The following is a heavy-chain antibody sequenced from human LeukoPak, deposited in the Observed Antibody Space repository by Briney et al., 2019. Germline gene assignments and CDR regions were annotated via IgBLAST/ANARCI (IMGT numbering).Heavy chain of an antibody. Sequence: GGSLRLSCAASGFTFSSYAMSWVRQAPGKGLEWVSAISGSGGSTYYADSVKGRFTISRDNSKNTLSLQMNSLRAEDTAVYYCAKPDILLWFGELSPGEPFDYWGQGTLVTVSS. CDR3: AKPDILLWFGELSPGEPFDY. V-gene: IGHV3-23*01. CDR1: GFTFSSYA. CDR2: ISGSGGST. J-gene: IGHJ4*02. D-gene: IGHD3-10*01.